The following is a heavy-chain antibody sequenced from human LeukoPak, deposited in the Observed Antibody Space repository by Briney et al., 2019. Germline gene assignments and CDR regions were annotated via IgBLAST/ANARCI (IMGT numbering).Heavy chain of an antibody. CDR1: GFTDSNYY. D-gene: IGHD5-18*01. V-gene: IGHV3-53*01. CDR3: ARDVGYRYAQMFFDI. Sequence: PGGSLRLSCAASGFTDSNYYMSWVRQAPGKGLEWVSVIHSGGTTNYADSVKGRFTISRDSSKNTLDLQMNSLRAEDTAMYYCARDVGYRYAQMFFDIWGQGTMVTVSS. J-gene: IGHJ3*02. CDR2: IHSGGTT.